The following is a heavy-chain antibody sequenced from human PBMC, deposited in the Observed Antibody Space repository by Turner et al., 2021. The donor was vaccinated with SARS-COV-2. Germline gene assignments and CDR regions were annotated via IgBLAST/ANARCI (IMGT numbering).Heavy chain of an antibody. Sequence: QVQLVQSGAEVKKPGSSGKVSCKPSGATCSSYTTSWVRQAPGKGVWLRRRIIPILGITKDEQKFQGRVTITAEKSTSTAYVERSRRRSEDTAVYYCAGGMVRGGNAYDEYFQHWGQGTLVTVSS. J-gene: IGHJ1*01. CDR1: GATCSSYT. D-gene: IGHD3-10*01. CDR2: IIPILGIT. CDR3: AGGMVRGGNAYDEYFQH. V-gene: IGHV1-69*02.